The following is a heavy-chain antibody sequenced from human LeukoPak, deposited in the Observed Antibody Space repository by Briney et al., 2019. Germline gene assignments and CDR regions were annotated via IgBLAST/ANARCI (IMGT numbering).Heavy chain of an antibody. D-gene: IGHD3-3*01. Sequence: SETLSLTCTVSGGPISSGGYYWSWIRQHPGKGLEWIGYIYYSGSTYYNPSLKSRVTISVDTSKNQFSLKLSSVTAADTAVYYCARLNYDFWSGYHLLYYFDYWGQGTLVTVSS. CDR2: IYYSGST. J-gene: IGHJ4*02. CDR3: ARLNYDFWSGYHLLYYFDY. V-gene: IGHV4-31*03. CDR1: GGPISSGGYY.